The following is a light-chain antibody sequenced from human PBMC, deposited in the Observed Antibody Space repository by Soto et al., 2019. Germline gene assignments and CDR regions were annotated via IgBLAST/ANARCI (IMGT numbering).Light chain of an antibody. CDR1: QSVSSSF. CDR3: QQYSRSPLT. CDR2: GAS. J-gene: IGKJ4*01. Sequence: DIVLTQSPGTLSLSPGERATLSCRASQSVSSSFLAWYQQKGGQAPRLLIYGASSRATGIPDRFSGSGSGTDFTLTISRLEPEDFAVYYCQQYSRSPLTFCGGTKVEIK. V-gene: IGKV3-20*01.